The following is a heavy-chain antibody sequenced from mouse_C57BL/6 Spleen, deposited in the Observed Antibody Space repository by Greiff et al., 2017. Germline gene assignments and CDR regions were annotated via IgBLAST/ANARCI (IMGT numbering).Heavy chain of an antibody. CDR1: GYTFTSYW. CDR2: IDPSDSYT. CDR3: ASNVYAMDY. Sequence: QVQLQQPGAELVRPGTSVKLSCKASGYTFTSYWMHWVKQRPGQGLEWIGVIDPSDSYTNYNQKFKGKATVTVDTASSTAYMQLSSLTSEDSAVYYCASNVYAMDYWGQGTSVTVSS. V-gene: IGHV1-59*01. J-gene: IGHJ4*01.